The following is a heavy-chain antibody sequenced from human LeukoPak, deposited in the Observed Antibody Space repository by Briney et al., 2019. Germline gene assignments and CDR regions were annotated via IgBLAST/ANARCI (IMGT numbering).Heavy chain of an antibody. Sequence: SETLSLTCTASGGSISSYYWSWIRQPPGKGLEWIGYIYYSGSTNYNPSLKSRVTISVDTSKNQFSLKLSSVTAADTAVYYCARLNYYDSSGYSSFDYWGQGTLVTVSS. CDR2: IYYSGST. D-gene: IGHD3-22*01. J-gene: IGHJ4*02. CDR3: ARLNYYDSSGYSSFDY. CDR1: GGSISSYY. V-gene: IGHV4-59*01.